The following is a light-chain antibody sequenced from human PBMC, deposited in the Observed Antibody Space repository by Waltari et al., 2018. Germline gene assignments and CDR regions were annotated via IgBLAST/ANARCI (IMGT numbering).Light chain of an antibody. V-gene: IGLV2-14*01. Sequence: QSDLTQPASVSGSPGQSITISCTGTSSDVGGYNYVSWYQQHPGKAPKLMIYGVSNRPPGVSNRFAGSKSGNTASLTISGLQAEYEADYYCSSYTGSSIRYVFGTGTKVTVL. CDR2: GVS. CDR3: SSYTGSSIRYV. J-gene: IGLJ1*01. CDR1: SSDVGGYNY.